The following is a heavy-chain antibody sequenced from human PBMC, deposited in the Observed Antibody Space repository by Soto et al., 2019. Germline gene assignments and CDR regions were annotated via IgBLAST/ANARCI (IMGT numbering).Heavy chain of an antibody. J-gene: IGHJ6*02. D-gene: IGHD3-9*01. CDR2: IYYSGST. CDR3: ARLVNYDILTGHVNYYGMDV. Sequence: TSETLSLTCTVSGGSISSGGYYWSWIRQHPGKGLEWIGYIYYSGSTYYKPSLKSRVTISVDTSKNQFTLKLSSVTAADTALYYCARLVNYDILTGHVNYYGMDVWGQGTTVT. CDR1: GGSISSGGYY. V-gene: IGHV4-31*03.